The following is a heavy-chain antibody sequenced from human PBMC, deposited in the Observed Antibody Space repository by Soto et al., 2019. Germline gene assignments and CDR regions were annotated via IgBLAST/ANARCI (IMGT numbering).Heavy chain of an antibody. CDR3: ARLDKISRGWS. Sequence: QVQLVESGGGVVQPGTSLRLSCTASGFTFSSYAMHWVRQAPGKGLEWVAAISYDGSIEYYADSVKGRFTVSRDNSENTLHLQLDSLRPEDTALFYCARLDKISRGWSWGQGTLVTVSS. V-gene: IGHV3-30-3*01. CDR1: GFTFSSYA. J-gene: IGHJ4*02. D-gene: IGHD6-19*01. CDR2: ISYDGSIE.